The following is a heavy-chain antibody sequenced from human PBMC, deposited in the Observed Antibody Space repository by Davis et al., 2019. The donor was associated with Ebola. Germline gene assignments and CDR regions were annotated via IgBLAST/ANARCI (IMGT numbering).Heavy chain of an antibody. CDR1: GFSFNSYG. Sequence: PGGSLRLSCAASGFSFNSYGMHWVRQAPGKGLEWLAVIWYDGSREYIADSMKGRFSISRDNSRNTLFLQVSSLRVEDTAVYYCARDPAIGQPLSTFDVWGQGTTVTVAS. CDR2: IWYDGSRE. V-gene: IGHV3-33*01. CDR3: ARDPAIGQPLSTFDV. J-gene: IGHJ3*01. D-gene: IGHD1-14*01.